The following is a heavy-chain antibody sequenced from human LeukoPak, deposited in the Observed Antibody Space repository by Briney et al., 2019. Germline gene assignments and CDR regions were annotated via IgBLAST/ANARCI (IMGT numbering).Heavy chain of an antibody. Sequence: GESLKISCKGSGYNFTNYWIGWVRQVPGKGLEWMGSIYPGDSDVRYSPSFQGQVTISADKSINTAYLQRSSLKASDTAIYYCARGGSHFEYWGQGTLVTVSS. CDR2: IYPGDSDV. CDR3: ARGGSHFEY. D-gene: IGHD3-16*01. V-gene: IGHV5-51*01. J-gene: IGHJ4*02. CDR1: GYNFTNYW.